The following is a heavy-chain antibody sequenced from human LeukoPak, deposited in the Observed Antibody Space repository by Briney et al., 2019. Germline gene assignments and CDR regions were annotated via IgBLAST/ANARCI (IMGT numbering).Heavy chain of an antibody. CDR3: AKDRGYSGYDWDGVFDY. V-gene: IGHV3-30*02. J-gene: IGHJ4*02. Sequence: GGSLRLSCAASGFTFSSYGMHWVRQAPGKGLEWVAFIRYDGSNKYYADSVKGRFTISRDNSKNTLYLQMNSLRAEDTAVYYCAKDRGYSGYDWDGVFDYWGQGTLVTVSS. D-gene: IGHD5-12*01. CDR2: IRYDGSNK. CDR1: GFTFSSYG.